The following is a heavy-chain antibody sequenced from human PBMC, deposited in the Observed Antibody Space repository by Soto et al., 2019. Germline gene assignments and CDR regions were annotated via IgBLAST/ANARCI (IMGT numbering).Heavy chain of an antibody. D-gene: IGHD3-16*02. CDR2: INHSGST. V-gene: IGHV4-34*01. J-gene: IGHJ6*02. CDR3: ARKSSITFGGVIDYYYSYGMDV. CDR1: GGSFSGYY. Sequence: SETLSLTCAVYGGSFSGYYWSWIRQPPGKGLEWIGEINHSGSTNYNPSLKSRFTISVDTSKNHFSLKLSSVTAADTAVYFCARKSSITFGGVIDYYYSYGMDVGGQGTTVTDAS.